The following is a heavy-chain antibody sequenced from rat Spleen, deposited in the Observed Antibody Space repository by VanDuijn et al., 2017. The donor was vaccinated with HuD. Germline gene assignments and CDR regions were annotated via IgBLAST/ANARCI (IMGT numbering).Heavy chain of an antibody. D-gene: IGHD1-4*01. V-gene: IGHV5-7*01. CDR1: GFTFSDYN. Sequence: EVQLVESGGGLVQPGRSLKLSCAASGFTFSDYNMAWVRQAPKKGLEWVATISNTGGGTYYPDSVKGRFTISRDNAKNALYLQMNSLRSEDTATYYCTRAYPGPRGDYWGQGTLVTVSS. J-gene: IGHJ3*01. CDR3: TRAYPGPRGDY. CDR2: ISNTGGGT.